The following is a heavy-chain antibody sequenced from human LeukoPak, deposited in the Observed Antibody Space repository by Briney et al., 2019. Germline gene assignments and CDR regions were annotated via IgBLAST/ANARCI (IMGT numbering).Heavy chain of an antibody. D-gene: IGHD3-10*01. CDR1: GGSISSYY. CDR3: ARDLGYNSGSGSSSPRWYFHS. CDR2: IKEDGSEK. V-gene: IGHV3-7*01. Sequence: ETLSLTCTVSGGSISSYYWSWIRQPPGKGLEWVANIKEDGSEKYYVDSVKGRFTISRDNAKNSLFLQMNSLRVEDTAVYYCARDLGYNSGSGSSSPRWYFHSWGQGTLVTVSS. J-gene: IGHJ4*02.